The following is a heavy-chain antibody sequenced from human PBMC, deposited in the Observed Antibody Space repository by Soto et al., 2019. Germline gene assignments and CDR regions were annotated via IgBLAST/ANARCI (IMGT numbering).Heavy chain of an antibody. V-gene: IGHV4-39*01. CDR2: IYYSGST. J-gene: IGHJ3*01. CDR1: GGSISSSSYY. D-gene: IGHD3-10*01. Sequence: QLQLQESGPGLVKPSETLSLTCTVSGGSISSSSYYWGWIRQPPGKGLEWIGSIYYSGSTYYNPSLKSRVTISVDTSKNQFSLKLSSVTAADTAVYYCARLGKYYYYPVWGQGTMVTVSS. CDR3: ARLGKYYYYPV.